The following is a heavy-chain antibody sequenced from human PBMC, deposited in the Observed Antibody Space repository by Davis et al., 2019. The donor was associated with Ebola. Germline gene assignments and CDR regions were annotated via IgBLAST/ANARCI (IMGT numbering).Heavy chain of an antibody. Sequence: GESLKISCKGSGYSFTTYWIAWVRQTPAKGLEWMGRIDPSDSYTNYSPSFQGHVTISADKSISTAYLQWSSLKASDTAMYYCASGAAVASWGQGTLVTVSS. J-gene: IGHJ4*02. D-gene: IGHD6-19*01. V-gene: IGHV5-10-1*01. CDR2: IDPSDSYT. CDR3: ASGAAVAS. CDR1: GYSFTTYW.